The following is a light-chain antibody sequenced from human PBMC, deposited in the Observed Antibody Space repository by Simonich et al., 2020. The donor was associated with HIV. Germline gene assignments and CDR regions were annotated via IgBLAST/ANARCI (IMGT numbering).Light chain of an antibody. CDR1: LSNIGAGYD. CDR3: QSYDSSLTGVV. Sequence: QSVLTQPPSVSGAPGQRVTISCTGSLSNIGAGYDVHWYQQLPGTAPKLLIYGNNDRPSGVPDRFSGSKSGTSASLAITGLQAEDEADYYCQSYDSSLTGVVFGGGTKLTVL. CDR2: GNN. J-gene: IGLJ2*01. V-gene: IGLV1-40*01.